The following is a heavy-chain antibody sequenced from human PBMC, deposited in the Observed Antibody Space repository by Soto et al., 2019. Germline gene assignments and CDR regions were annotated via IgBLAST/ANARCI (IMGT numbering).Heavy chain of an antibody. J-gene: IGHJ4*02. D-gene: IGHD2-2*01. V-gene: IGHV3-30*19. CDR1: GFTFSSYG. CDR2: IWYDGSNK. CDR3: ARGGQRIVVVPAAIV. Sequence: GGSLRLSCAASGFTFSSYGMHWVRQAPGKGLEWVAVIWYDGSNKYYADSVKGRFTISRDNSKNTLYLQMNSLRAEDTAVYYCARGGQRIVVVPAAIVWGQGTLVTVSS.